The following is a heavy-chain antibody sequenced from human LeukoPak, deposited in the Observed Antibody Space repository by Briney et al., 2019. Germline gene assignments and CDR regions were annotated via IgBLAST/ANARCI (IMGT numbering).Heavy chain of an antibody. Sequence: ASVKVSCKASGYTFTTYYVHWVRQAPGQGLEWMGIINPSGGSTTYAQKFRGRLTMTTDTSTTTAYLEVTSLRSDDTAVYYCARDSSGFYYVHWGQGTLVTVSS. J-gene: IGHJ4*02. V-gene: IGHV1-46*01. CDR3: ARDSSGFYYVH. D-gene: IGHD3-22*01. CDR2: INPSGGST. CDR1: GYTFTTYY.